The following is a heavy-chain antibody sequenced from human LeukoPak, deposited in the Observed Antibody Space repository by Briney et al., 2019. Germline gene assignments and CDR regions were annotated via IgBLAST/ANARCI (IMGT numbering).Heavy chain of an antibody. V-gene: IGHV1-18*01. Sequence: ASVKVSCKASGYTFTSYGISWVRQAPGQGLEWMGWISAYNGNTNYAQKLQGRVTMTTDTSTSTAYMELSSLRSEDTAVYYCARSRPPSLRLRLGELSRGADYYYMDVWGKGTTVTISS. CDR1: GYTFTSYG. J-gene: IGHJ6*03. D-gene: IGHD3-16*02. CDR2: ISAYNGNT. CDR3: ARSRPPSLRLRLGELSRGADYYYMDV.